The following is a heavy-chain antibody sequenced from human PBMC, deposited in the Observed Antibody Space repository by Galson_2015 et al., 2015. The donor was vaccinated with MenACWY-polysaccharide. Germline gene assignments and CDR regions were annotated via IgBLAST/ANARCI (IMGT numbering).Heavy chain of an antibody. CDR2: IYYSGTN. J-gene: IGHJ3*01. CDR3: ARLVRIAATGPCDAFDF. Sequence: SYYWGWIRQPPGKGLEWIAYIYYSGTNDYNPSLKSRATISVDTSRNQFSLKLSSVTAADAAVYYCARLVRIAATGPCDAFDFWGQGTMVTVSS. D-gene: IGHD6-25*01. CDR1: SYY. V-gene: IGHV4-59*01.